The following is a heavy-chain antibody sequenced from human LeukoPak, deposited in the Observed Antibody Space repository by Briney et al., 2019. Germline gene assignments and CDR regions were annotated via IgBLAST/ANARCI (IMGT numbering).Heavy chain of an antibody. J-gene: IGHJ3*01. CDR3: ARLQCSSGGDCYEAFDV. Sequence: PGESLKISCKGSGYIFTIYWIGWVRQMPGEGLESMGIIYPRDSDTRYSPSFEGHITISTDKSINTAYLQLSSLKASDTAVYYCARLQCSSGGDCYEAFDVWGNGTMVTVSS. CDR2: IYPRDSDT. V-gene: IGHV5-51*03. D-gene: IGHD2-21*02. CDR1: GYIFTIYW.